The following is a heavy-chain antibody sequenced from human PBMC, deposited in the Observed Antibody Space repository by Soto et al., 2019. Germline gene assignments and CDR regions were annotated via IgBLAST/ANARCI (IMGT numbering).Heavy chain of an antibody. J-gene: IGHJ6*02. Sequence: GGSLRLSCAASGFTFSRYGMHWVRQAPGKGLEWVAVISYDGSNKYYADSVKGRFTISRDRPKNTLYLQMNSLRAEDTAVYYCAKEEYYDSSGYWGYYYYGMDVWGQGTTVTVSS. V-gene: IGHV3-30*18. CDR1: GFTFSRYG. D-gene: IGHD3-22*01. CDR3: AKEEYYDSSGYWGYYYYGMDV. CDR2: ISYDGSNK.